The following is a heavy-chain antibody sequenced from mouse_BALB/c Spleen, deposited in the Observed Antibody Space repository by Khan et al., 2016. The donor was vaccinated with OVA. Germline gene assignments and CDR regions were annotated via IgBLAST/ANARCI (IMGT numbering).Heavy chain of an antibody. D-gene: IGHD2-10*01. J-gene: IGHJ4*01. CDR2: IWSDGST. CDR1: RVSLTNYG. CDR3: ARQPYYHYYIMDY. Sequence: VQLQESGPGLVAPSQSLSITCTISRVSLTNYGVHWVRQPPGKGLEWLVVIWSDGSTTYNSALKSRLSISKDNSKSQVFLKMNSLQTDDTAMYYCARQPYYHYYIMDYWGQGTSVTVSS. V-gene: IGHV2-6-1*01.